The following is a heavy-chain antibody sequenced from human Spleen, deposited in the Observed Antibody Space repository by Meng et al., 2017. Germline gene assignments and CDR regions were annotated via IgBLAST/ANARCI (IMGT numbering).Heavy chain of an antibody. J-gene: IGHJ5*02. CDR2: IGHSGIT. Sequence: QPQLHESGPRLVKPSEALSLTCSVSGCSISTRGSYWGWVRQPPGKGLEWIGSIGHSGITYYTPSLKSRVTVSIDTSKSQFSLKLTSVTAADTAVYYCVRSSGWVRTGFDPWGQGTLVTVSS. D-gene: IGHD6-19*01. CDR1: GCSISTRGSY. CDR3: VRSSGWVRTGFDP. V-gene: IGHV4-39*01.